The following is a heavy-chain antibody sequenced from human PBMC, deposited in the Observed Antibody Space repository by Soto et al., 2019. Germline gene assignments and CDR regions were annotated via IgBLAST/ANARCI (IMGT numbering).Heavy chain of an antibody. CDR1: GGTFSSYT. J-gene: IGHJ1*01. CDR2: IIPILGIA. V-gene: IGHV1-69*08. Sequence: QVQLVQSGAEVKKPGSSVKVSCKASGGTFSSYTISWVRQAPGQGLEWMGRIIPILGIANYAQKFQGRVTITADKSTSTAYMELSSLRSEDTAVYYCARDYGSGKPLQHWGQGTLVTVSS. CDR3: ARDYGSGKPLQH. D-gene: IGHD3-10*01.